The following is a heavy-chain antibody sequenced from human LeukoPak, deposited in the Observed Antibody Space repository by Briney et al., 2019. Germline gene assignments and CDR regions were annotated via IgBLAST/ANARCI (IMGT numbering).Heavy chain of an antibody. CDR2: ICSSSSYI. Sequence: KTGGTLRLSCAASGCTFSSYSMNWVRQAPGKGLEWVSYICSSSSYIYYADEVQGRFTRSRDNAKNSQYLQLNSLRAEDTAGYYCASMDTAMETVDYWGQGTLVTVSS. V-gene: IGHV3-21*01. CDR3: ASMDTAMETVDY. J-gene: IGHJ4*02. D-gene: IGHD5-18*01. CDR1: GCTFSSYS.